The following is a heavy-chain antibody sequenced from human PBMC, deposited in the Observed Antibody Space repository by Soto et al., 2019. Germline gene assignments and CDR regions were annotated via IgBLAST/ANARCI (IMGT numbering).Heavy chain of an antibody. Sequence: GESLKISCAASGFTFSSYSMNWVRQAPGKGLEWVSYISSSSSTIYYADSVKGRFTISRDNAKNSLYLQMNSLRDEDTAVYYCARAEGSYGYNDAFDIWGQGTMVTVSS. CDR3: ARAEGSYGYNDAFDI. CDR1: GFTFSSYS. J-gene: IGHJ3*02. V-gene: IGHV3-48*02. D-gene: IGHD5-18*01. CDR2: ISSSSSTI.